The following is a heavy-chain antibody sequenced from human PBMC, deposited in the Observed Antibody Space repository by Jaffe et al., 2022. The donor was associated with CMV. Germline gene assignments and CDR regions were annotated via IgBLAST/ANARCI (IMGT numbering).Heavy chain of an antibody. CDR2: SYPGDFDT. D-gene: IGHD5-18*01. CDR3: ARLLWGYNYGRQYYFDS. J-gene: IGHJ4*02. Sequence: EVQLVQSGAEVREPGESLRISCKGSGYTFTDYWIAWVRQVPGKGLEWMGISYPGDFDTRYSPSFQGQVTFSADKSISTAYLQWGTLKASDSAVYYCARLLWGYNYGRQYYFDSWGQGTLVTVSS. CDR1: GYTFTDYW. V-gene: IGHV5-51*01.